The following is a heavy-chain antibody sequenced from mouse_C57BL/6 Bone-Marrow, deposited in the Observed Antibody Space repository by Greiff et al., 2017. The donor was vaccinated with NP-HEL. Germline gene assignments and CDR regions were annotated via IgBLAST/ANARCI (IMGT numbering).Heavy chain of an antibody. CDR2: IDPETGGT. CDR1: GYTFTDYE. CDR3: TRSRLRLYAMDY. V-gene: IGHV1-15*01. D-gene: IGHD1-2*01. Sequence: QVTLKESGAELVRPGASVTLSCKASGYTFTDYEMHWVKQTPVHGLEWIGAIDPETGGTAYNQKFKGKAILTADKSSSTAYMELRSLTSEDSAVYYCTRSRLRLYAMDYWGQGTSVTVSS. J-gene: IGHJ4*01.